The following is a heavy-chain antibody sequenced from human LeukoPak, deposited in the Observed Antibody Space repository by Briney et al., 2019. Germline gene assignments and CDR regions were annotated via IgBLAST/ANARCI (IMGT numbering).Heavy chain of an antibody. Sequence: GGSLRLSCAASGFTFSSYGMHWVRQAPGKGLEWVAVIWYDGSNKYYADSVKGRFTISRDNSKNTLYLQMSSLRAEDTAVYYCARESYYDFWSGYPYYFDYWGQGTLVTVSS. CDR3: ARESYYDFWSGYPYYFDY. V-gene: IGHV3-33*08. CDR2: IWYDGSNK. J-gene: IGHJ4*02. CDR1: GFTFSSYG. D-gene: IGHD3-3*01.